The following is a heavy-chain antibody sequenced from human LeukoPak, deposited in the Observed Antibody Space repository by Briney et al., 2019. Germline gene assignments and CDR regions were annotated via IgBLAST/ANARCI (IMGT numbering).Heavy chain of an antibody. CDR2: ISSSSSYI. V-gene: IGHV3-21*01. D-gene: IGHD3-16*02. J-gene: IGHJ3*02. CDR1: GFTFSSYS. Sequence: GGSLRLSCAASGFTFSSYSINWVRQAPGKGLEWVSSISSSSSYIYYADSVKGRFTISRDNAKNSLYLQMNSLRAEDTAVYYCARGYMITFGGVIATDAFDIWGQGTMVTVSS. CDR3: ARGYMITFGGVIATDAFDI.